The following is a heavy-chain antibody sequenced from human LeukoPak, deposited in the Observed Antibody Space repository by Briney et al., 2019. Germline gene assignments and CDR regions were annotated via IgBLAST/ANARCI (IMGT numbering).Heavy chain of an antibody. J-gene: IGHJ4*02. CDR3: ARVRPPGPYYFDY. CDR2: ISYDGSNK. V-gene: IGHV3-30-3*01. CDR1: GFTFSSYA. Sequence: GGSLRLSCAASGFTFSSYAMHWVRQAPGKGLEWVAVISYDGSNKYYADSVKGRFTISRDNSKNTLYLQMNSLRAEDTAVYYCARVRPPGPYYFDYWGQGTLVTVSS. D-gene: IGHD6-6*01.